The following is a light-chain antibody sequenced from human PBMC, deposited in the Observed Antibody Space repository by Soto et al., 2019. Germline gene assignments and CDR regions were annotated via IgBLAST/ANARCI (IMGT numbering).Light chain of an antibody. CDR3: QQYGDRPRT. Sequence: EVVLTQSPATLSVSPGDRATLSCRASQYIGSAVAWYHQRSGQAPRLLIFDESIRVPTTPARFSGSVSGTEFNLTISSLESEDFAVYFCQQYGDRPRTFGQGTKVEIK. CDR1: QYIGSA. CDR2: DES. V-gene: IGKV3-15*01. J-gene: IGKJ1*01.